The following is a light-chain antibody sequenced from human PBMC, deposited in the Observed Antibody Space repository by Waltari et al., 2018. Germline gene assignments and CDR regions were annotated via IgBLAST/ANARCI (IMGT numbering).Light chain of an antibody. CDR1: QSIHTSF. CDR3: QEYDTWT. Sequence: ETVLTQSPGTLSLSPGESATLSCRASQSIHTSFLVWYQHKHGQAPRLLIYGASRRASGIPDRFSGSGSGADFTLTISRLEPDDFAVYYCQEYDTWTFGQGTKIEI. J-gene: IGKJ1*01. CDR2: GAS. V-gene: IGKV3-20*01.